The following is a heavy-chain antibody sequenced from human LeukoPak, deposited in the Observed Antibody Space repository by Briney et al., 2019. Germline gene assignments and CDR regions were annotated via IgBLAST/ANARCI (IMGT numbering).Heavy chain of an antibody. J-gene: IGHJ4*02. CDR2: INPSGGST. CDR3: AREVGSPSYFDY. V-gene: IGHV1-46*01. D-gene: IGHD6-19*01. Sequence: ASVKVSCKTSGYTFTDYYMHWVRQAPGQGLEWMGIINPSGGSTTYAQQFQGRVTMIRDTSTSTMYMALSSLRSEDTAVYYCAREVGSPSYFDYWGQGTLVTVSA. CDR1: GYTFTDYY.